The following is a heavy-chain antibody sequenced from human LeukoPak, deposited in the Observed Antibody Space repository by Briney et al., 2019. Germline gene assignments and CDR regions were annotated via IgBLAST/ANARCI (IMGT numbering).Heavy chain of an antibody. J-gene: IGHJ4*02. CDR2: IHSTGST. CDR3: ARGETIFSNFDY. CDR1: GGSISSYY. D-gene: IGHD3-9*01. V-gene: IGHV4-4*07. Sequence: SETLSLTCTVSGGSISSYYWSWIRQPAGKGLEWIGRIHSTGSTNYNPSLKSRVTMSVDTSNKQFSLKLTSVTAADTAVYYCARGETIFSNFDYWGQGTLVTVSS.